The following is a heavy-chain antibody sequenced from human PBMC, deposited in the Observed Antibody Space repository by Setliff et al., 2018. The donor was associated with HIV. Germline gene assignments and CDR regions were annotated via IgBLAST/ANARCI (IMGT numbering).Heavy chain of an antibody. Sequence: LSLSCGASGISFGNHWMYWVRQAPGKGLVWVSRINADGSITDYADSVKGRFTISRDNAKNTLYMQMNSLRAADAAVYYCANLPMVRTRRTGQYYYYGMDVWGQGTTVTVSS. D-gene: IGHD3-10*01. CDR1: GISFGNHW. V-gene: IGHV3-74*01. J-gene: IGHJ6*02. CDR2: INADGSIT. CDR3: ANLPMVRTRRTGQYYYYGMDV.